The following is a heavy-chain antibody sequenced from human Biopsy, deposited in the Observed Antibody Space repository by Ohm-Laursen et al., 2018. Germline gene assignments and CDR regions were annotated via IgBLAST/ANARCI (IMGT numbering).Heavy chain of an antibody. D-gene: IGHD1-1*01. CDR1: GYSLTELS. J-gene: IGHJ4*02. CDR2: FAPENGRI. CDR3: AADINVWNVNY. Sequence: ASANVSCKVSGYSLTELSMHWVRQAPGQGLEWMGGFAPENGRIVYSQKFQGRVTMTEDTSTSTAYMEVWRLRSDDTAVYYCAADINVWNVNYWGQGTQVIVSS. V-gene: IGHV1-24*01.